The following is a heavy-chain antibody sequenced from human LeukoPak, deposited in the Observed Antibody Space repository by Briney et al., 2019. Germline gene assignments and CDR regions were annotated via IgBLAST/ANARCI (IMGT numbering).Heavy chain of an antibody. J-gene: IGHJ6*03. CDR2: INHSGST. CDR1: GGSFSGYY. V-gene: IGHV4-34*01. D-gene: IGHD4-11*01. CDR3: ARGSTRTSTVPLPPYMAV. Sequence: SETLSLTCAVYGGSFSGYYWSWIRQPPGKGLEWIGEINHSGSTNYNPSLKSRVTISVDTSKNQFSLKLSSVTAADTAVYYCARGSTRTSTVPLPPYMAVWGKGTTVTVSS.